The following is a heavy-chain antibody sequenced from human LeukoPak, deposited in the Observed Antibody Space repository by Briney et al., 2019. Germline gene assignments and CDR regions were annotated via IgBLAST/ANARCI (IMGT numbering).Heavy chain of an antibody. Sequence: SETLSLTCTVSGGSISSSSYYWGWIRQPPGKGLEWIAYIYYSGNTSYNPSLKSRVTISVDMSKNQFSLKLSSVTAADTAVYYCARDGLVRGFDPWGQGTLVTVSS. CDR2: IYYSGNT. V-gene: IGHV4-61*05. CDR1: GGSISSSSYY. D-gene: IGHD6-19*01. CDR3: ARDGLVRGFDP. J-gene: IGHJ5*02.